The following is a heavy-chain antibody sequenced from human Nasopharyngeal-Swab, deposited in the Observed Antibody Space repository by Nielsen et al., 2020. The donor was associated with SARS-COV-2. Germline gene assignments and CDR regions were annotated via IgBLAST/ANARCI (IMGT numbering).Heavy chain of an antibody. Sequence: SETLSLTCTVSGGSISSGSYYWSWIRQPAGKGLEWIGRIYTSGSTNYNPSLKSRVTISVDTSKNQFSLKLSSVTAADTAVYYCAREFSSSYYYYYYMDVWGKRTTVTVSS. J-gene: IGHJ6*03. CDR1: GGSISSGSYY. D-gene: IGHD6-6*01. V-gene: IGHV4-61*02. CDR3: AREFSSSYYYYYYMDV. CDR2: IYTSGST.